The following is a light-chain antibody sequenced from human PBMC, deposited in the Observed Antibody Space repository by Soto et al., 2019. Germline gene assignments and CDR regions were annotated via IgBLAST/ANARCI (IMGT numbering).Light chain of an antibody. CDR2: GAS. CDR1: QSVSSSY. CDR3: QEYGRAAGR. Sequence: ETVLTQSPGTRSLSPGGAATLSCRVSQSVSSSYLAWYQQKPGQAPRLLIYGASRRATGIPERFSGSGSEKEFTITICRVEAEECAVYYCQEYGRAAGRFGRGTKVDIK. J-gene: IGKJ1*01. V-gene: IGKV3-20*01.